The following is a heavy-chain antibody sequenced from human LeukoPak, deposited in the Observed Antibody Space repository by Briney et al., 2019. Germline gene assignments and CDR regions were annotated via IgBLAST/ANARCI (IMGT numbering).Heavy chain of an antibody. V-gene: IGHV4-59*01. CDR2: LYYSGSA. J-gene: IGHJ4*02. Sequence: SETLSLTCTVFGGSISNYYWSWIRQPPGKGLEWIGYLYYSGSANYNPSLKSRVTISLDTSKNQFSLKLSSVTAADTAVYYCARIRNYGSGTYIPFVDYWGQGTLVTVSS. CDR1: GGSISNYY. D-gene: IGHD3-10*01. CDR3: ARIRNYGSGTYIPFVDY.